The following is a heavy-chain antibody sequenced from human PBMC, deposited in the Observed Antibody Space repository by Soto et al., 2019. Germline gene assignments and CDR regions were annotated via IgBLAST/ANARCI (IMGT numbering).Heavy chain of an antibody. Sequence: SETLSLTCTVSGGSISSGGYYWSWIRQHPGKGLEWIGYIYYSGSTYYNPSLKSRVTISVDTSKNHFSLKLSSVTAADTAVYYCATGHLIAAAGNQDYGMDVWGQGTTVTVSS. CDR2: IYYSGST. CDR1: GGSISSGGYY. D-gene: IGHD6-13*01. J-gene: IGHJ6*02. V-gene: IGHV4-31*03. CDR3: ATGHLIAAAGNQDYGMDV.